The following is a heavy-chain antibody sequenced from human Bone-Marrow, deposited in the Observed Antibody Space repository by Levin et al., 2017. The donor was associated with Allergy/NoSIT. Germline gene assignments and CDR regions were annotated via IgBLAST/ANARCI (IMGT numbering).Heavy chain of an antibody. V-gene: IGHV3-7*01. Sequence: GESLKISCAASGFTFSDYWMSWVRQAPGKGLEWVANIKQDGSEKYYVDSVEGRFTISRDNAKNSLYLQMNGLRAEDTAVYHCARHLPYYDSSGYFPFWGQGTLVTVSS. D-gene: IGHD3-22*01. J-gene: IGHJ4*02. CDR3: ARHLPYYDSSGYFPF. CDR1: GFTFSDYW. CDR2: IKQDGSEK.